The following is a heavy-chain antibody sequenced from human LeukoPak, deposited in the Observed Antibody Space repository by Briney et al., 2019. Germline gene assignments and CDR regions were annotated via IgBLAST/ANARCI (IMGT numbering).Heavy chain of an antibody. D-gene: IGHD2-2*01. CDR3: ARTTEGYCSSASCFGFSYSYYMDV. CDR1: GGSISSYY. J-gene: IGHJ6*03. Sequence: SETLSLTCTVSGGSISSYYWSWIRQPPGKGLEGSGYTYYSGSTNYNPSLKSRVTISVDTSKNQFSLKLSSVIAADTAVYYCARTTEGYCSSASCFGFSYSYYMDVWGKGTPVTISS. V-gene: IGHV4-59*01. CDR2: TYYSGST.